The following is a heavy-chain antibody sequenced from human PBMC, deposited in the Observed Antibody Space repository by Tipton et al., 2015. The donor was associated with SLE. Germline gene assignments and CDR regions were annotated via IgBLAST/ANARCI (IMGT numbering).Heavy chain of an antibody. CDR3: VRDAYCSGGSCYGFDS. CDR1: GGSFSGYY. V-gene: IGHV4-34*01. CDR2: INQSGST. Sequence: TLSLTCTVYGGSFSGYYWSWIRQPPGKGLEWIGEINQSGSTNYNASLKSRVAISVETAKNQFSLRLSSVTAADTTVYHCVRDAYCSGGSCYGFDSWGPGTLVAVSS. J-gene: IGHJ4*02. D-gene: IGHD2-15*01.